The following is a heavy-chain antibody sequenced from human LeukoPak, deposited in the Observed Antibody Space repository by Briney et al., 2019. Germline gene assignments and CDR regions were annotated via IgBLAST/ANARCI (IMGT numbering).Heavy chain of an antibody. CDR2: VYTGGRT. V-gene: IGHV3-53*05. D-gene: IGHD4-11*01. J-gene: IGHJ5*02. CDR3: AKDTIGSDYRVNWFDP. Sequence: PGGSLRLSCATSGFTIGKSDMAWVRQAPGKGLEWASIVYTGGRTFHADSVKGRFTISRDNSKNTLYLQMNSLRAEDTAVYYCAKDTIGSDYRVNWFDPWGQGTLVTVSS. CDR1: GFTIGKSD.